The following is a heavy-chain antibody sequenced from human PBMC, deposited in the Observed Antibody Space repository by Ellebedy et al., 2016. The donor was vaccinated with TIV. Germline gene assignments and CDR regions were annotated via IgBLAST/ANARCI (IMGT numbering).Heavy chain of an antibody. CDR1: GFTFSSCN. J-gene: IGHJ4*02. Sequence: PGGSLRLSCAASGFTFSSCNMQWVRQAPGKGLEWVSFISSSSDKIYYADSVKGRFTISRDNAKTSLYLQMNSLGDEDAAVYYCATGVTPGYWGQGTLVTGSS. V-gene: IGHV3-48*02. CDR2: ISSSSDKI. D-gene: IGHD2-8*01. CDR3: ATGVTPGY.